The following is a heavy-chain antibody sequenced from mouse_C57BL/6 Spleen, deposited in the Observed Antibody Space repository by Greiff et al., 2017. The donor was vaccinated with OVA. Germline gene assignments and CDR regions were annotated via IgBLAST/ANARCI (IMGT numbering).Heavy chain of an antibody. CDR3: ARRVYGNYEGFAY. J-gene: IGHJ3*01. Sequence: QVQLQQPGAELVRPGSSVKLSCKASGYTFTSYWMDWVKQRPGQGLEWIGNIYPSDSETHYNQKFKDKATLTVDKSSSTAYMQLSSLTSEDSAVYDCARRVYGNYEGFAYWGQGTLVTVSA. CDR2: IYPSDSET. CDR1: GYTFTSYW. V-gene: IGHV1-61*01. D-gene: IGHD2-1*01.